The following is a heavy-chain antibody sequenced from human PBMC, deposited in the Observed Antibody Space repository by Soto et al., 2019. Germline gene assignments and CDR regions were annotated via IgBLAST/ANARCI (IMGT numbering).Heavy chain of an antibody. CDR2: VFYSGTT. Sequence: PSETLSLTCAVSGGSVTSGSYYWSWVRQSPETGLEWIGEVFYSGTTKYNPSLRGRVTISVDRPQNQFSLTLTSVNAADTATYYFARENSYYSCHAGYYYYGFDVWGQGTKVTVSS. D-gene: IGHD3-10*01. J-gene: IGHJ6*02. CDR1: GGSVTSGSYY. CDR3: ARENSYYSCHAGYYYYGFDV. V-gene: IGHV4-61*01.